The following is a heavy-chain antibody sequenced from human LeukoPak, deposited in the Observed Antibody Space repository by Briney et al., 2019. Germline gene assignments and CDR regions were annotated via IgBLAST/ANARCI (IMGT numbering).Heavy chain of an antibody. CDR3: ARDHSPSMYGSVWYDAFDI. Sequence: GGSLRLSCVASGFSFSNYWTTWVRQVPGKGLEWVANINQDGNKKNYVDSVKGRFTVSRDNAKDSLYLQMNNLRAEDTAIYYCARDHSPSMYGSVWYDAFDIWGLGTMVTVSS. CDR2: INQDGNKK. D-gene: IGHD6-19*01. V-gene: IGHV3-7*01. J-gene: IGHJ3*02. CDR1: GFSFSNYW.